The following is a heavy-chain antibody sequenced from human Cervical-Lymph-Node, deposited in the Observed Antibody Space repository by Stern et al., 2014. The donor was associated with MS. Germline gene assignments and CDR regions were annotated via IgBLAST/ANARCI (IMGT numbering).Heavy chain of an antibody. D-gene: IGHD2-8*01. V-gene: IGHV3-23*04. Sequence: EVQLVESGGGLVQPGGSLRLSCATSGFIFNNYAMSWVRQAPGQGLECVSSISGTTSSTYYADSVKGRFTISRDNSKNTLYLQMNSLRVEDTAVFYCATVRYCTNGACVRTPSFDHWGQGTQVTVSS. CDR2: ISGTTSST. CDR3: ATVRYCTNGACVRTPSFDH. CDR1: GFIFNNYA. J-gene: IGHJ4*02.